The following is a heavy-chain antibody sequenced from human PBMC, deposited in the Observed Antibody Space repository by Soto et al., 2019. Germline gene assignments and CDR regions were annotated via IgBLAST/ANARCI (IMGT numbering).Heavy chain of an antibody. J-gene: IGHJ3*02. V-gene: IGHV1-3*01. CDR3: SRDLRATSAFDI. Sequence: ASVKVSCKASGYTFTSYAMHWVRQAPGQGLEWMGWINAGNGDTKYSQKFQGRVTITRDTSASTAYMELRSLRSADTAVYYCSRDLRATSAFDIWGQGTMVTVSS. CDR1: GYTFTSYA. D-gene: IGHD1-26*01. CDR2: INAGNGDT.